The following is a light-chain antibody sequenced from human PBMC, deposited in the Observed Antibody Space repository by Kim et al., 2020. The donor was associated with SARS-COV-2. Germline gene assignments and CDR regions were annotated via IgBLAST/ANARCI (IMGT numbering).Light chain of an antibody. V-gene: IGKV1-9*01. CDR2: AAS. J-gene: IGKJ5*01. Sequence: DIQMTQSPSSLSASVGDRVTITCRASQGISNSLAWYQQKPGKAPKLLIYAASTLESGAPPRFSGSGSGTDFTLTIRSLQPEDFATYYCQHLDSYPAITFGQGTRLEIK. CDR1: QGISNS. CDR3: QHLDSYPAIT.